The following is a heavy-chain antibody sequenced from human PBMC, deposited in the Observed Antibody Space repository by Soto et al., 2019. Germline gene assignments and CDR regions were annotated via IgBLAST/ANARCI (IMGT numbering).Heavy chain of an antibody. V-gene: IGHV4-59*08. CDR3: ARQGFGELHGLVDV. CDR1: GGPMNNYY. J-gene: IGHJ6*02. D-gene: IGHD3-10*01. CDR2: MGYNGFT. Sequence: QVQLQESGPGLVKPSETLSLTCTISGGPMNNYYCSWFRQPRGQGLEWIGYMGYNGFTRYNPSLSGRVAISLDTAKNQFSLNRSSVTAADTALYYCARQGFGELHGLVDVWGQGITVTVSS.